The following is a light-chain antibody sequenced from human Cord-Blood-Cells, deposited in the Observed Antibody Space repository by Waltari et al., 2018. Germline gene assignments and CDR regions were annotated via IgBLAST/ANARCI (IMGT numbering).Light chain of an antibody. CDR1: SSDVGSYNL. J-gene: IGLJ3*02. CDR3: CSYAGSSTWV. V-gene: IGLV2-23*01. Sequence: QSTLTQPASVSGSPGQSITISCTGTSSDVGSYNLVSWYQQHPGKAPKLMIYEGSKPPSGVSNRFSGSKSGNTASLTISGLQAEDEADYYCCSYAGSSTWVFGGGTKLTVL. CDR2: EGS.